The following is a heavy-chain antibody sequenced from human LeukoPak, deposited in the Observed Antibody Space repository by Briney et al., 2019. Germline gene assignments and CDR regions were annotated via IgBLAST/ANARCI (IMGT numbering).Heavy chain of an antibody. J-gene: IGHJ6*03. CDR2: INPSGGST. V-gene: IGHV1-46*01. D-gene: IGHD6-6*01. Sequence: ASVKVSCKASGYTFTSYYMHWVRQAPGQGLEWMGIINPSGGSTSYAQKFQGRVTMTRDTSTSTVYMELSRLRSDDTAVYYCAREKSIAASATQNTYYYYYYMDVWGKGTTVTVSS. CDR1: GYTFTSYY. CDR3: AREKSIAASATQNTYYYYYYMDV.